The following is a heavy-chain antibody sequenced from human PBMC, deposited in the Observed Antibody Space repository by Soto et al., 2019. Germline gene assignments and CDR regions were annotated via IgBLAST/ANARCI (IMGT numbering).Heavy chain of an antibody. V-gene: IGHV4-39*07. J-gene: IGHJ4*02. D-gene: IGHD3-9*01. CDR2: VHYSGST. CDR1: GGSIRSNIYY. Sequence: SETLSLTCSVSGGSIRSNIYYWGWIRQPPGKGLEWIATVHYSGSTYYSPSFQGHVTISADKSISTAYLQWSSLKASDTAMYYCASGPMTGYFYWGQGTLVTVSS. CDR3: ASGPMTGYFY.